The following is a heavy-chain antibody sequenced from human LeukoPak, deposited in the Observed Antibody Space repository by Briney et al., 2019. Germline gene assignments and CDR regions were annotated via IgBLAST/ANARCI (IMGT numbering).Heavy chain of an antibody. V-gene: IGHV4-59*01. CDR1: GGSFSGYY. D-gene: IGHD3-10*01. J-gene: IGHJ4*02. CDR2: VYHTGST. Sequence: SETLSLTCAVYGGSFSGYYWSWIRQPPGKGLEWIGCVYHTGSTDYNSSLKSRVTISLDTSKNQFSLKLSSVTAADTAVYYCARSFYNHGNYFDYWGQGTLVTVSS. CDR3: ARSFYNHGNYFDY.